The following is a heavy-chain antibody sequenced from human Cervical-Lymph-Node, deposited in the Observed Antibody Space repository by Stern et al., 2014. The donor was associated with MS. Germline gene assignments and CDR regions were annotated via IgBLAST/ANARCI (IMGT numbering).Heavy chain of an antibody. CDR3: ARSITVTPLEY. D-gene: IGHD4-17*01. CDR1: GYKFTSYY. Sequence: QVQLVQSGAEVKKPGASVKVSCRTSGYKFTSYYIHWVRQAPGKGLVWMGRLNPSSGATDLAQSFQDRVTMTRDTSISTAYMELTRLTSDDTAVYYCARSITVTPLEYWGPGSLVAVSS. V-gene: IGHV1-2*06. J-gene: IGHJ4*02. CDR2: LNPSSGAT.